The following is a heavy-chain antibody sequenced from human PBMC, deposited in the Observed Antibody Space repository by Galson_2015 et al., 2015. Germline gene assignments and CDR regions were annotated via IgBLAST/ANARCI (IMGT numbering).Heavy chain of an antibody. CDR1: GYTFTSYG. Sequence: SVKVSCKASGYTFTSYGISWVRQAPGQGLEWMGWIGAYNGNTNYAQKVQGRVTMTTDTSTGTAYMELRSLTSDDTAVYYCANSPRGGPYYFDYWGQGTLVIVSS. V-gene: IGHV1-18*01. CDR2: IGAYNGNT. D-gene: IGHD3-16*01. CDR3: ANSPRGGPYYFDY. J-gene: IGHJ4*02.